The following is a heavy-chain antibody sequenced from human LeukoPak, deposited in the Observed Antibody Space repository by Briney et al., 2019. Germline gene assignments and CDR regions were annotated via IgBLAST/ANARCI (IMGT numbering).Heavy chain of an antibody. Sequence: PSETLSLTCAVYGGSFSGYYWSWIRQPPGKGLEWIGEINHSGSTSYNPSLKSRVTISVDTSKNQFSLKLSSVTAADTAVYYCARGFDDSSGYYSWGQGTLVTVSS. J-gene: IGHJ4*02. V-gene: IGHV4-34*01. D-gene: IGHD3-22*01. CDR3: ARGFDDSSGYYS. CDR2: INHSGST. CDR1: GGSFSGYY.